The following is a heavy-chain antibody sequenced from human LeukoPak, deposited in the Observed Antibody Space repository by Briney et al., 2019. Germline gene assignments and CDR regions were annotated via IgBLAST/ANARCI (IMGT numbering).Heavy chain of an antibody. J-gene: IGHJ4*02. Sequence: ASVKVSCKASGGTFSSYAISWVRQAPGQGLEWMGGIIPIFGTANYAQKFQGRVTITADESTSTAYMELSSLRSEDTAVYYCARDSRVVTDLYLDYWGQGTLVTVSS. CDR2: IIPIFGTA. D-gene: IGHD4-23*01. CDR1: GGTFSSYA. V-gene: IGHV1-69*13. CDR3: ARDSRVVTDLYLDY.